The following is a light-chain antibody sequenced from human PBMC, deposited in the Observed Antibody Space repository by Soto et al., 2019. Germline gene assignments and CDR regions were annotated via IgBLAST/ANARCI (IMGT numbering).Light chain of an antibody. CDR3: QSYDSSLSGSRV. Sequence: QSALTQPPSVSGTPGQRVTISCTGSSCNIGAGYDVHWYQQLPGTAPKLLIYGNSNRPSGVPDRFSGSKSGTSASLAITGLQAEDEADYYCQSYDSSLSGSRVFXTGTKLAGL. V-gene: IGLV1-40*01. J-gene: IGLJ1*01. CDR1: SCNIGAGYD. CDR2: GNS.